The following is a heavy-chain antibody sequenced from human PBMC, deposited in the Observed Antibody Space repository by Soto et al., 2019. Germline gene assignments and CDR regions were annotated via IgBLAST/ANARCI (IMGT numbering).Heavy chain of an antibody. Sequence: QVQLVQSGAEVKKPGASVKISCKASGYTFTRYTVNWVRQAPGQRLEWMGWINPANGNTKSSQKFQDRVIITRDTSASTDYMDLSSLRSEDTAVYYCARGIGTCQLDAWGQGTLVTVSS. CDR2: INPANGNT. CDR1: GYTFTRYT. CDR3: ARGIGTCQLDA. J-gene: IGHJ5*02. V-gene: IGHV1-3*01. D-gene: IGHD1-1*01.